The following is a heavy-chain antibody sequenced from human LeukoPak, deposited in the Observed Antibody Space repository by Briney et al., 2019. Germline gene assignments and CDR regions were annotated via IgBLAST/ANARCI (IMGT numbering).Heavy chain of an antibody. CDR2: IKQDGSEK. CDR1: GFTFSSYW. J-gene: IGHJ3*02. D-gene: IGHD2-21*01. Sequence: PGGSLRLSCAASGFTFSSYWMSWVRQAPGKGLEWVANIKQDGSEKYYVDSVKGRFTISRDNAKNSLYLQMNSLRAEDTAVYYCAREGIPGAFDIWGQGTMVTVST. V-gene: IGHV3-7*01. CDR3: AREGIPGAFDI.